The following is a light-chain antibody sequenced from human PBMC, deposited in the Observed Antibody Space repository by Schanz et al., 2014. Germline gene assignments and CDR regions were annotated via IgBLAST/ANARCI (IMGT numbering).Light chain of an antibody. CDR1: QGISSY. V-gene: IGKV1-9*01. CDR2: AAS. Sequence: IQLTQSPSSLSPSVGDRVTITCRASQGISSYLAWYQQKPGKAPKLLIYAASTLQSGVPSRFSGSGSGTDFTLTISSLQPEDFATYYCQQLNSYPPTFGGGTKVE. J-gene: IGKJ4*01. CDR3: QQLNSYPPT.